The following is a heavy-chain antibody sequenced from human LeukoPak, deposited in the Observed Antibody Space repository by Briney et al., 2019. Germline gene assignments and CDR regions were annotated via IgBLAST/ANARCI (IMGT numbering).Heavy chain of an antibody. V-gene: IGHV3-53*01. CDR2: IYSGGST. CDR1: GFTVSSNY. D-gene: IGHD6-6*01. CDR3: ATYSSSSRNYYYYYYMDV. J-gene: IGHJ6*03. Sequence: PGGSLRLSCAASGFTVSSNYMSWVRQAPGKGLEWASVIYSGGSTYYADSVKGRFTISRDNSKNTLYLQMNSLRAEDTAVYYCATYSSSSRNYYYYYYMDVWGKGTTVTVSS.